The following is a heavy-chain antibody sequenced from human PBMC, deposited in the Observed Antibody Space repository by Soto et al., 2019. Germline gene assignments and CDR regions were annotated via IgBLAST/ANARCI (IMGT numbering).Heavy chain of an antibody. V-gene: IGHV1-8*02. J-gene: IGHJ3*01. CDR3: ARGAALDV. CDR1: GGTFSSNA. CDR2: MNPKTGKT. Sequence: GTSVKVSCKASGGTFSSNAINWVRQATGQGLEWMGWMNPKTGKTGNAQKFQGRVTMTSDTSISTVYMDLSRLTSDDTAVYYCARGAALDVWGQGTMVPVSS.